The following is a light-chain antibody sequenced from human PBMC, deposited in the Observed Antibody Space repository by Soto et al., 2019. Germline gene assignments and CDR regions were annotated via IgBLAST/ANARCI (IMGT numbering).Light chain of an antibody. CDR3: QQSHSIPYS. J-gene: IGKJ2*03. V-gene: IGKV1-39*01. Sequence: DIQMTQSPSSLSASVGDRVTITCRASQTISTYLNWYQQKPGKAPKLLISAASSLQSGVPSRCSGSGAGTDVTLTISSLQPEDFATYFCQQSHSIPYSFGQGTKLQLK. CDR2: AAS. CDR1: QTISTY.